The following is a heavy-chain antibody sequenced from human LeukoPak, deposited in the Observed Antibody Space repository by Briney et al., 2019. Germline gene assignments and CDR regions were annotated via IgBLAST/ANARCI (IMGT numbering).Heavy chain of an antibody. CDR3: ARGNWNYYFDS. V-gene: IGHV4-59*11. J-gene: IGHJ4*02. CDR2: IYSSGST. Sequence: SETLSLTCTVSGGSISSHYWSWIRQPPGKGLEWIGYIYSSGSTNYNPSLKSRVTMSVGTSKSQFSLKLSSVTAADTAVYYCARGNWNYYFDSWGQGTLVTASS. D-gene: IGHD1-1*01. CDR1: GGSISSHY.